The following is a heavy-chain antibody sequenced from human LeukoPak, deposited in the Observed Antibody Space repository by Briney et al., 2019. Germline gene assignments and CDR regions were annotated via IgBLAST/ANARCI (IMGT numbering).Heavy chain of an antibody. CDR2: IIPIFGTA. Sequence: ASVKVSCKASGYTFTSYGISWVRQASGQGLEWMGGIIPIFGTANYAQKFQGRVTITADEPTSTAYMELSSLRSEDTAVYYCARVLGGSIVGATLAFDIWGQGTMVTVSS. V-gene: IGHV1-69*13. CDR3: ARVLGGSIVGATLAFDI. CDR1: GYTFTSYG. J-gene: IGHJ3*02. D-gene: IGHD1-26*01.